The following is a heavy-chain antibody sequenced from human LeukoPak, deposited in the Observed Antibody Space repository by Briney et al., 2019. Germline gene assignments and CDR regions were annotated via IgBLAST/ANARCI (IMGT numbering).Heavy chain of an antibody. Sequence: SETLSLTCTVSGGSISSGGYYWRWLRQHPGTCLEWLGYIYYSGSTYYNPSLKSRVTISVDTSKNQFSLKLSSVTAADTAVYYCARGRIVGATTNWFDPWGQGTLVTVSS. CDR1: GGSISSGGYY. CDR2: IYYSGST. CDR3: ARGRIVGATTNWFDP. D-gene: IGHD1-26*01. V-gene: IGHV4-31*03. J-gene: IGHJ5*02.